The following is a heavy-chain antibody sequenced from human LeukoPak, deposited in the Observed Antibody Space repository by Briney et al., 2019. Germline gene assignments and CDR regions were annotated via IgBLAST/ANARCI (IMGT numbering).Heavy chain of an antibody. J-gene: IGHJ4*02. CDR2: ISSSSSYI. V-gene: IGHV3-21*01. Sequence: GGSLRLSCAASGLTFSSYSMNWVRQAPGKGLEWVSSISSSSSYIYYADSVKGRFTISRDNAKNSLYLQMNSLRAEDTAVYYCARGTPTTRDFDYWGQGTLVTVSS. D-gene: IGHD4-11*01. CDR3: ARGTPTTRDFDY. CDR1: GLTFSSYS.